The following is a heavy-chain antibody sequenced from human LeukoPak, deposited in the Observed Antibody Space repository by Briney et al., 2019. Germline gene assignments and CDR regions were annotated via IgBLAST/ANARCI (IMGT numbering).Heavy chain of an antibody. CDR1: GFTFSAYG. V-gene: IGHV3-33*01. Sequence: GGSLRLSCAASGFTFSAYGLHWVRLAPGKGLERVALIWHDGSNEKYADSVKGRLTISRDNFKNTLYLQMNSLRAEDTAVYYCARWSRYSSGWYELDYWGQGILVTVSS. CDR2: IWHDGSNE. J-gene: IGHJ4*02. D-gene: IGHD6-19*01. CDR3: ARWSRYSSGWYELDY.